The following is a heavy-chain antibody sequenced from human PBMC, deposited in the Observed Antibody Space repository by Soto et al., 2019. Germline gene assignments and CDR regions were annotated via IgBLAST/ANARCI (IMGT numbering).Heavy chain of an antibody. Sequence: ASVKVSCKASGYTFTSYGISWVRQAPGQGLEWMGWISAYNGNTNYAQKLQGRVTMTTDTSTSTAYMELRSLRSDVTSVYFCARDYDSSGYLNFDYWGQGTLVTVSS. D-gene: IGHD3-22*01. V-gene: IGHV1-18*01. J-gene: IGHJ4*02. CDR3: ARDYDSSGYLNFDY. CDR1: GYTFTSYG. CDR2: ISAYNGNT.